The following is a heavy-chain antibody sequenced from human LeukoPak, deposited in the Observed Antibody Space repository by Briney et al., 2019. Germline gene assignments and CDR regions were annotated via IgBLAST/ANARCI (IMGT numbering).Heavy chain of an antibody. Sequence: GGSLRLSCAASGFTFSSYWMSWVRQAPGKGLEWVGFIRSKAYGGTTEYAASVKGRFTISRDDSKSIAYLQMNSLKTEDTAVYYCTRGTPNWFDPWGQGTLVTVSS. J-gene: IGHJ5*02. CDR3: TRGTPNWFDP. V-gene: IGHV3-49*04. D-gene: IGHD1-1*01. CDR2: IRSKAYGGTT. CDR1: GFTFSSYW.